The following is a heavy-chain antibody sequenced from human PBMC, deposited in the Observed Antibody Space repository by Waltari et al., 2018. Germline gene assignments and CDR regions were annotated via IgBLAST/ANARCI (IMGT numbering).Heavy chain of an antibody. Sequence: EVQLVESGGVVVQPGGSLRLSCAASGFTFADYTMHWVSQAPGKGLEWVSLISWDGGSTYYADSVKGRFTISRDNSKNSLYLQMNSLRTEDTALYYCTFSSGWHPPLRWGQGTLVTVSS. CDR2: ISWDGGST. J-gene: IGHJ4*02. CDR1: GFTFADYT. V-gene: IGHV3-43*01. CDR3: TFSSGWHPPLR. D-gene: IGHD6-19*01.